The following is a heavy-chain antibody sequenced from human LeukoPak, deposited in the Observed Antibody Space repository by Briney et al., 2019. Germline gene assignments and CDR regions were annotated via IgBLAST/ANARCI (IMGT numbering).Heavy chain of an antibody. CDR2: ISYDGSNK. CDR1: GFTFSSYA. V-gene: IGHV3-30*04. D-gene: IGHD3-10*01. Sequence: PGRSLRLSCAASGFTFSSYAMHWVRQAPGKGLEWVAVISYDGSNKYYADSVKGRFTISRDNSKNTLYLQMNSLRAEDTAVYYCARALLWFGELFLLDYWGQGTLVTVSS. CDR3: ARALLWFGELFLLDY. J-gene: IGHJ4*02.